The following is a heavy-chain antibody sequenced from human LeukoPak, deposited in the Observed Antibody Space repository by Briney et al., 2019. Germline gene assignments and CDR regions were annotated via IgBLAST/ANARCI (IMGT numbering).Heavy chain of an antibody. CDR2: IFNSGAKT. CDR1: GLTFSTYS. J-gene: IGHJ4*02. D-gene: IGHD6-19*01. Sequence: GGSLRLSCAASGLTFSTYSMTWVRQGPGKGLEWVSSIFNSGAKTFYADYVKGRFTISRDNSKNTLYLQMNSLRVEDTAVYYCAKDVVPDSGWDLDYWGQGTLVTVSS. V-gene: IGHV3-23*01. CDR3: AKDVVPDSGWDLDY.